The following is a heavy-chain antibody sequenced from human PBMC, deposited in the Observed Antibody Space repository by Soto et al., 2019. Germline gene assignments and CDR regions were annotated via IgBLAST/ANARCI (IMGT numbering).Heavy chain of an antibody. CDR3: ARLERITIFGVVPAYGMDV. Sequence: PSETLSLTCTVSGGSISSSSYYWGWIRQPPGKGLEWIGSIYYSGSTYYNPSLKSRVTISVDTSKNQFSLKLSSVTAADTAVYYCARLERITIFGVVPAYGMDVWGQGTTVTVSS. CDR2: IYYSGST. J-gene: IGHJ6*02. D-gene: IGHD3-3*01. CDR1: GGSISSSSYY. V-gene: IGHV4-39*01.